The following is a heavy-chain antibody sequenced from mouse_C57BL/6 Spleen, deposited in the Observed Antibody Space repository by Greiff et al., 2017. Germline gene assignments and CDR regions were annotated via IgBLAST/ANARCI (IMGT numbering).Heavy chain of an antibody. CDR2: INPNNGGT. D-gene: IGHD1-1*01. CDR3: AREGLYYYGSSYYFDY. J-gene: IGHJ2*01. V-gene: IGHV1-22*01. CDR1: GYTFTDYN. Sequence: EVKLQQSGPELVKPGASVKMSCKASGYTFTDYNMHWVKQSHGKSLEWIGYINPNNGGTSYNQKFKGKATLTVNKSSSTAYMELRSLTSEDSAVYYCAREGLYYYGSSYYFDYWGQGTTLTVSS.